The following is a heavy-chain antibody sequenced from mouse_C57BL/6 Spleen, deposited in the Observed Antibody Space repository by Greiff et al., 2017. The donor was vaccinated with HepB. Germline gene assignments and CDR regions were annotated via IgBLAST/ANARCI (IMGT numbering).Heavy chain of an antibody. J-gene: IGHJ1*03. V-gene: IGHV5-6*01. Sequence: EVKLMESGGDLVKPGGSLKLSCAASGFTFSSYGMSWVRQTPDKRLEWVATISSGGSYTYYPDSVKGRFTISRDNAKNTLYLQMSSLKSEDTAMYYCARQGVATGYCDVWGTGTTVTVSS. D-gene: IGHD1-1*01. CDR3: ARQGVATGYCDV. CDR1: GFTFSSYG. CDR2: ISSGGSYT.